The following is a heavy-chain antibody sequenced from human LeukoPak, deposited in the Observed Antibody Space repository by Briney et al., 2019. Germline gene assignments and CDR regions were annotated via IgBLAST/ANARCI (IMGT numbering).Heavy chain of an antibody. J-gene: IGHJ3*02. Sequence: PGGSLRLSCAASGFTFDDYGMSWVRQAPGKGLEWVSGIDWSGRSTGYADSVKGRFTISRDNAKNSLYLQMISLRGEDTAFYFCTKDRSGYYDGSFDIWGQGTTVTVSS. CDR3: TKDRSGYYDGSFDI. D-gene: IGHD3-22*01. CDR2: IDWSGRST. V-gene: IGHV3-20*04. CDR1: GFTFDDYG.